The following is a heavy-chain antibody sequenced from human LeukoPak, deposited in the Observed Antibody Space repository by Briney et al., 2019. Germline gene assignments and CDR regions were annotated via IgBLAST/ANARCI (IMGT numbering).Heavy chain of an antibody. V-gene: IGHV3-23*01. J-gene: IGHJ5*02. CDR1: GFTFSSYA. Sequence: GGSLRLSCAASGFTFSSYAMSWVRQAPGKGLEWVSAISGSGGSTYYADSVKGRFTISRDNSKNTLYLQMNSLKTEDTAVYYCTTGGDIVVVPAASNWFDPWGQGTLVTVSS. CDR3: TTGGDIVVVPAASNWFDP. CDR2: ISGSGGST. D-gene: IGHD2-2*01.